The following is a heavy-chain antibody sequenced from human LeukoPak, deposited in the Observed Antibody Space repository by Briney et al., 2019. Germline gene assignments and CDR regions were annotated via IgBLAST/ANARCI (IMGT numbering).Heavy chain of an antibody. CDR1: GGSISSGDYY. CDR3: ARDRRVVVAARGSYYYMDV. CDR2: IYYSGST. D-gene: IGHD2-15*01. Sequence: PSETLSLTCTVSGGSISSGDYYWSWIRQPPGKGLEWIGYIYYSGSTYYNPSLKSRVTISVDTSKNQFSLKLSSVTAADTAVYYCARDRRVVVAARGSYYYMDVWGKGTTVTVSS. J-gene: IGHJ6*03. V-gene: IGHV4-30-4*08.